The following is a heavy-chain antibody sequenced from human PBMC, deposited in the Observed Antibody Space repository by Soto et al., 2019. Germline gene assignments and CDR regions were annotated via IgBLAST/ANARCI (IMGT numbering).Heavy chain of an antibody. J-gene: IGHJ6*02. CDR3: ARGTERAARQPTYNYYYSGIDF. V-gene: IGHV1-8*02. Sequence: GASVKVSCKTSGCNFTNYDINWVRQAPGRGLVWMGWMNPSSGETGSAQNFQGRVTMTTDISTSTSFMQLSSLRSEDTAVYYCARGTERAARQPTYNYYYSGIDFWGRGTTVTVSS. CDR1: GCNFTNYD. CDR2: MNPSSGET. D-gene: IGHD6-6*01.